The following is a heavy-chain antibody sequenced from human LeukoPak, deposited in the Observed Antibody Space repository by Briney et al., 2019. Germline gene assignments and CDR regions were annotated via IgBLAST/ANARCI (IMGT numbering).Heavy chain of an antibody. D-gene: IGHD3-22*01. CDR2: IRIKAGGGTT. J-gene: IGHJ4*02. Sequence: SLRLSCTASGFTFGDYAMSWFRQAPGKGLEWVGFIRIKAGGGTTEYAASVKCRFTISRDDSKSIAYLQMNRLKTEDTAVYYCTRGEYYYDSSGYSKSYYFDYWGQGTLVTVSS. CDR1: GFTFGDYA. CDR3: TRGEYYYDSSGYSKSYYFDY. V-gene: IGHV3-49*03.